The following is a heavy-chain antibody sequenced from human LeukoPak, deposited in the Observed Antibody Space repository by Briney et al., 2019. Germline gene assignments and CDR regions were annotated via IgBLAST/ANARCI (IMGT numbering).Heavy chain of an antibody. Sequence: ASVKVSCKASGYTFINFGISWVRQAPGQGLEWMGWIGPYTGKTNYAQKFQGRVTVTTDTSTTTAYMELRSLRSDDTAVYYCASCHCTNGVCYGECEYFQEWGQGTLVTVSS. CDR3: ASCHCTNGVCYGECEYFQE. D-gene: IGHD2-8*01. CDR1: GYTFINFG. V-gene: IGHV1-18*01. CDR2: IGPYTGKT. J-gene: IGHJ1*01.